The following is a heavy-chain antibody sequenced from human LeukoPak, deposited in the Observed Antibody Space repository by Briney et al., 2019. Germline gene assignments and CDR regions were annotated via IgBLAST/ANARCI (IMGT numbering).Heavy chain of an antibody. CDR3: ARESVRSGSYLPGGSFDY. CDR1: GFTFSSYA. J-gene: IGHJ4*02. D-gene: IGHD1-26*01. CDR2: ISSNGGSA. Sequence: GGSLRLSCAASGFTFSSYAMHWVRQAPGKGLEYVSAISSNGGSAYYANSVKGRFTISRDNSKNTLYLQMGSLRAEDMAVYYCARESVRSGSYLPGGSFDYWGQGTLVTVSS. V-gene: IGHV3-64*01.